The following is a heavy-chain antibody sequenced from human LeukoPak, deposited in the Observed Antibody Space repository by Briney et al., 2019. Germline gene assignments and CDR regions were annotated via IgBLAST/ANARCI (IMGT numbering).Heavy chain of an antibody. D-gene: IGHD6-19*01. J-gene: IGHJ4*02. V-gene: IGHV5-10-1*01. Sequence: YXFTSYWSGWVRQVPGKGLDWMGTIDPSDSYTNYSPSFQGHVTISADNSISTAYLQWSSLKASDTAMYYCARHLAYSSGWYDYWGQGTLVTVSS. CDR2: IDPSDSYT. CDR3: ARHLAYSSGWYDY. CDR1: YXFTSYW.